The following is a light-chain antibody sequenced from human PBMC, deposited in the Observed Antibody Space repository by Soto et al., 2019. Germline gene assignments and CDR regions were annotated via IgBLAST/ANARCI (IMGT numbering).Light chain of an antibody. J-gene: IGKJ1*01. CDR1: QSISSW. V-gene: IGKV1-5*03. CDR2: KAS. Sequence: DIQMTQSPSTLCGSGGDRVTMTCRASQSISSWLAWYQQKPGKAPKLLIYKASTLKSGVPSRFSGSGSGTEFTPTISSLQPNDFATYYCQHYNSYSEAFGQGTKVDI. CDR3: QHYNSYSEA.